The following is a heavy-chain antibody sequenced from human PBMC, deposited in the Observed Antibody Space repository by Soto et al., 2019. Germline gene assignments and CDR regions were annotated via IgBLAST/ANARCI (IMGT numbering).Heavy chain of an antibody. V-gene: IGHV4-61*01. J-gene: IGHJ5*02. CDR3: ARTKSGYDRNNWFDP. CDR1: GGSVSSGSYY. Sequence: PSETLSLTCTVSGGSVSSGSYYWSWIRQPPGKGLEWIGYIYYSGSTNYNPSLKSRVTISVDTSKNQFSLKLSSVTAADTAVYYCARTKSGYDRNNWFDPWGQGTLVTVSS. D-gene: IGHD5-12*01. CDR2: IYYSGST.